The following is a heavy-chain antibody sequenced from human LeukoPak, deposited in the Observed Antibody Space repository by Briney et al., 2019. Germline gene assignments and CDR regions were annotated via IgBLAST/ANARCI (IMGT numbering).Heavy chain of an antibody. J-gene: IGHJ3*02. CDR3: ARARSITMIVVVSSREGDAFDI. V-gene: IGHV1-18*01. CDR2: ISAYNGNT. CDR1: GYTFTSYG. Sequence: ASVKVSCKASGYTFTSYGISWVRQAPGQGLEWMGWISAYNGNTNYAQKLQGRVTTTTDTSTSTDYMELRSLRSDDTAVYYCARARSITMIVVVSSREGDAFDIWGQGTMVTVSS. D-gene: IGHD3-22*01.